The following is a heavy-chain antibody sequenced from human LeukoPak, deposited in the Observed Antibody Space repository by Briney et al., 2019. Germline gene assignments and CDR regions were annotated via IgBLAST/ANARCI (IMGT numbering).Heavy chain of an antibody. CDR2: IYYSGST. CDR3: AAYYYGSGSYYSYQVDY. Sequence: SETLSLTCTVSGGSISSSSYYWGWIRQPPGKGLEWIGSIYYSGSTYYNPSLKSRVTISVDTSKNQFSLKLSSVTAADTAVYYCAAYYYGSGSYYSYQVDYWGQGTLVTVSS. J-gene: IGHJ4*02. V-gene: IGHV4-39*01. CDR1: GGSISSSSYY. D-gene: IGHD3-10*01.